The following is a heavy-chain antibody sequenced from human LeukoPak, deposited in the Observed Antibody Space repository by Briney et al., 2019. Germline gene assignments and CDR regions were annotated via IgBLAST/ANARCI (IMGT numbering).Heavy chain of an antibody. V-gene: IGHV3-23*01. D-gene: IGHD5-18*01. Sequence: PGGSLRLSCAASGFTFSSYAMSWVRQAPGKGLEWVSAISGSGGSTYYADSVKGRFTISRDNSKNTLCLQLNSLRAEDTAVYYCAKDLLMLSQLWYDAFDIWGQGTMVTVSS. CDR3: AKDLLMLSQLWYDAFDI. J-gene: IGHJ3*02. CDR2: ISGSGGST. CDR1: GFTFSSYA.